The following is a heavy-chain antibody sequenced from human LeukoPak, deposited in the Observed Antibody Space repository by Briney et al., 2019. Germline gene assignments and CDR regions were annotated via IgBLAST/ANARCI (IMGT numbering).Heavy chain of an antibody. CDR1: GGSISSGGYY. Sequence: PSETLSLTCAVSGGSISSGGYYWSWIRQPPGKGLEWIGYIYYSGSTNYNPSLKSQVTISVDTSKNQFSLKLSSVTAADTAVYYCARSVGSAGYSYADYYFDYWGQGTLVTVSS. CDR2: IYYSGST. CDR3: ARSVGSAGYSYADYYFDY. V-gene: IGHV4-61*08. D-gene: IGHD5-18*01. J-gene: IGHJ4*02.